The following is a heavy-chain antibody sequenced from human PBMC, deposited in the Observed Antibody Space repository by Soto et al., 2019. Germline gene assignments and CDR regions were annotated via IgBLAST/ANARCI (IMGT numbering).Heavy chain of an antibody. Sequence: QVQLVESGGGVVQPGRSLRLSCAASGFTFSSYAMHWVRQAPGKGLEWVAVMSYDGTNKYYADSVKGRLTISRDNSKNTLYLQMNSLRTDDTAVYSCARVSSSGWSLPFDYWGQGTLVLVSS. J-gene: IGHJ4*02. CDR2: MSYDGTNK. D-gene: IGHD6-19*01. CDR3: ARVSSSGWSLPFDY. V-gene: IGHV3-30*04. CDR1: GFTFSSYA.